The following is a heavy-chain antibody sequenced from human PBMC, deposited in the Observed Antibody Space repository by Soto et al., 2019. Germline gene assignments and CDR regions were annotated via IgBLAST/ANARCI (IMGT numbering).Heavy chain of an antibody. CDR1: GYSFTNYG. Sequence: ASVKVSCKASGYSFTNYGISWVRQAPGQGLEWMGWISAYNGNTKYAQQFQGRVTLTTDTSTNTAYMELRSLRSDDSAVYYCSRADCSGGTCRLSYYYGMDVWG. J-gene: IGHJ6*02. D-gene: IGHD2-15*01. CDR3: SRADCSGGTCRLSYYYGMDV. V-gene: IGHV1-18*01. CDR2: ISAYNGNT.